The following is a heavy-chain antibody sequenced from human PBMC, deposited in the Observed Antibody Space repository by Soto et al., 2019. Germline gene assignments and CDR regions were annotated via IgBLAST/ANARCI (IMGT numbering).Heavy chain of an antibody. CDR1: GGTFSSYA. J-gene: IGHJ4*02. D-gene: IGHD5-12*01. V-gene: IGHV1-69*12. CDR2: IVPIVGTT. Sequence: QVQLVKSGAEVRQPASSVKVSCKTSGGTFSSYAISWVRQAPGQGLEWMGGIVPIVGTTTYAQKFQGRVTITADEATSTAYMQLSRLRSDDTAVYYCVRVVAIPGYPDHWGQGTLVTVSS. CDR3: VRVVAIPGYPDH.